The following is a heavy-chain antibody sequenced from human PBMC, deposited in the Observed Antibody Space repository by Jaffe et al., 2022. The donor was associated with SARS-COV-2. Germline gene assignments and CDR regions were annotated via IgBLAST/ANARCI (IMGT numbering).Heavy chain of an antibody. J-gene: IGHJ4*02. CDR1: GFTFSSYA. CDR2: LSGSGGDT. CDR3: AKEWPLDSSGYYSYYFDY. V-gene: IGHV3-23*04. D-gene: IGHD3-22*01. Sequence: EVQLVESGGGLVQPGGSLRLSCAASGFTFSSYAMSWVRQAPGKGLEWVSALSGSGGDTYYADSVKGRFTISRDNSRNTLYLQMNTLRAEDTAVYYCAKEWPLDSSGYYSYYFDYWGQGTLVTVSS.